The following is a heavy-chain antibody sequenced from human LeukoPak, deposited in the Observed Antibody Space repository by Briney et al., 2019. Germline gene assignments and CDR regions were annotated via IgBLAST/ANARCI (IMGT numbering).Heavy chain of an antibody. CDR2: VDPEDGET. V-gene: IGHV1-69-2*01. CDR1: GYTFTDYY. Sequence: ASVKISCKVSGYTFTDYYMHWVQQAPGKGLEWLGLVDPEDGETIYAEKFQGRVTITADTSTDTAYMELSSLRSEDTAVYYCATGPYDFWSVKRGGFVYWGQGTLVTVSS. D-gene: IGHD3-3*01. CDR3: ATGPYDFWSVKRGGFVY. J-gene: IGHJ4*02.